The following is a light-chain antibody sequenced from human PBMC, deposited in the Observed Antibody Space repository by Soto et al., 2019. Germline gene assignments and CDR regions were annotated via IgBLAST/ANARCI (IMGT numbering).Light chain of an antibody. V-gene: IGLV8-61*01. CDR1: SGSVSTTYY. CDR3: VLYMGSGIWV. J-gene: IGLJ3*02. Sequence: QTVVTQEPPFSVSPGGTVTLTCGLNSGSVSTTYYPSWYQQTPGQAPRTLIYNTNARASGVPDRFSGPILGNKAALTITGAQADDESDYYCVLYMGSGIWVFGGGTKLTVL. CDR2: NTN.